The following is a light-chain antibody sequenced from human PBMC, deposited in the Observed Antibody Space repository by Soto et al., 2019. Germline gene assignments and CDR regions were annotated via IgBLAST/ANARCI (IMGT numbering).Light chain of an antibody. CDR1: SSNIGANT. J-gene: IGLJ1*01. CDR2: SHS. CDR3: AAWDDSLNGYV. V-gene: IGLV1-44*01. Sequence: QSVLPQPPSASGTPGQRVTFSCSGSSSNIGANTVSWYQQLPGAAPKLLIYSHSQRPSGVPDRFSGSKSGTSASLAISGLQSDDEADYYCAAWDDSLNGYVFGTGTKVTVL.